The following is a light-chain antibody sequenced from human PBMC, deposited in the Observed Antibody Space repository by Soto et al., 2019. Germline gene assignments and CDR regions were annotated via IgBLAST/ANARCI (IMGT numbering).Light chain of an antibody. V-gene: IGLV2-14*01. CDR3: SSYTSDNTYV. CDR2: DVS. J-gene: IGLJ1*01. Sequence: QSALTQPASVSGSPGQSITISCSGTSSDIGGYNYVSWYQQHPGKAPRVMIYDVSNRPSGVSNRFSGSKSGKTATLTISGLQAEDEADYYCSSYTSDNTYVFATGTKLTVL. CDR1: SSDIGGYNY.